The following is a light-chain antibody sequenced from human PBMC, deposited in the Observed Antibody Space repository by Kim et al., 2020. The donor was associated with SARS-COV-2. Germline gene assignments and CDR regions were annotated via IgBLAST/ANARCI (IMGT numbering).Light chain of an antibody. Sequence: QSITFPCTGTSSDVGGYNYVSWYQQHPGKAPKLMIYDVSNRPSGVSNRFSGSKSGNTASLTISGLQAEDEADYYCSSYTSSSTWVFGGGTQLTVL. CDR2: DVS. J-gene: IGLJ3*02. CDR1: SSDVGGYNY. V-gene: IGLV2-14*03. CDR3: SSYTSSSTWV.